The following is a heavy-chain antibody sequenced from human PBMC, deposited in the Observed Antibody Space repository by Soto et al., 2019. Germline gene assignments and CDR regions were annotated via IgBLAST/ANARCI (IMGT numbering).Heavy chain of an antibody. V-gene: IGHV3-23*01. D-gene: IGHD3-22*01. CDR1: GFTFNNYP. J-gene: IGHJ1*01. CDR3: TKGESSAYYEYFQH. CDR2: ISGSGGRT. Sequence: GGSLRLSCAASGFTFNNYPRSWVRQAPGKGLEWVSAISGSGGRTYYGDSVKGRFTISRDNSENKLYLQMNSLRAEDTAIYYCTKGESSAYYEYFQHWGQGTLVTVSS.